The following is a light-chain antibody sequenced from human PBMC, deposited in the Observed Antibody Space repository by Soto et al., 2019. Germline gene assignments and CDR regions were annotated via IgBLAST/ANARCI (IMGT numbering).Light chain of an antibody. Sequence: DIQMTQSPSTLSASVGDRVVITCRASESISNWVAWYQQKPGKAPNLLIYKASSLKSGVPLRFSGSGSGTEFTLTINSLQPDDFATYYCQQYDTYWTFGQGTKVDI. J-gene: IGKJ1*01. CDR3: QQYDTYWT. CDR1: ESISNW. CDR2: KAS. V-gene: IGKV1-5*03.